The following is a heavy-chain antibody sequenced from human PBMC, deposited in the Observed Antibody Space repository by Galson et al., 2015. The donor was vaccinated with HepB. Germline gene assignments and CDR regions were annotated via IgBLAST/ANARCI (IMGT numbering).Heavy chain of an antibody. J-gene: IGHJ4*02. V-gene: IGHV1-2*02. CDR2: IKPNGGAT. D-gene: IGHD1-14*01. CDR3: ARGAGSIDY. Sequence: SVKVSCKASGYTFSDNYMQWVRQAPGQGLQWMGWIKPNGGATNYAREFQGRVTMTRESSISTAYMELTDLTSDDTAVYYCARGAGSIDYWGQGTLVTISS. CDR1: GYTFSDNY.